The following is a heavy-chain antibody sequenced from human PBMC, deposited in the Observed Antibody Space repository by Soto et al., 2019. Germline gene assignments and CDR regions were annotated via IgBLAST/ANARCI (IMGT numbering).Heavy chain of an antibody. CDR3: ARVSGGYREGYFDY. Sequence: QVQLVESGGGLVKPGGSLRLSCAASRFTFSDYYMSWIRQAPGKGLEWISYISGGGSSASYADSVKGRSTISSDNAKNSLSLQINSLRAEDTAMYYCARVSGGYREGYFDYWGQGTLVTVSS. CDR2: ISGGGSSA. D-gene: IGHD3-22*01. J-gene: IGHJ4*02. CDR1: RFTFSDYY. V-gene: IGHV3-11*01.